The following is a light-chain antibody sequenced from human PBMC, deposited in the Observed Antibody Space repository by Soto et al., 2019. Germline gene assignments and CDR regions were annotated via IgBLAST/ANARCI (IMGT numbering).Light chain of an antibody. V-gene: IGLV2-8*01. CDR3: SSYAGRNNFV. J-gene: IGLJ1*01. Sequence: QSALTQPPSASGSPGQSVTISCTGTSSDVGGYNYVSWYQQHPGKAPKLMIFEVTRRPSGVPDRFSGSKSGNTASLTVSGLQAEDEADYYCSSYAGRNNFVFGRGTKVTVL. CDR2: EVT. CDR1: SSDVGGYNY.